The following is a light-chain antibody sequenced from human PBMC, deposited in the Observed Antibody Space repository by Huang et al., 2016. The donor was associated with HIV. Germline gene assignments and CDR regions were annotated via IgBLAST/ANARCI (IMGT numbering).Light chain of an antibody. CDR1: ENINNY. V-gene: IGKV1-8*01. CDR3: HQYYSYPQT. CDR2: SAS. J-gene: IGKJ1*01. Sequence: AIQMTLSPSSLYAFTGDRGTITCRASENINNYVAWYQQKPGRAPTLLIYSASNSQNGVSSRFCGSGSGTDFTLTINCLQSEDFATYYCHQYYSYPQTFGQGTKVEI.